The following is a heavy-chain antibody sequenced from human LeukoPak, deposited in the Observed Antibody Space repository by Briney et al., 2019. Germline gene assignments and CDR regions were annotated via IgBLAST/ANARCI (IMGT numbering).Heavy chain of an antibody. CDR2: IYTSGST. CDR1: GGSISSGSYY. J-gene: IGHJ6*03. V-gene: IGHV4-61*02. D-gene: IGHD2-2*02. Sequence: SQTLSLTCTVSGGSISSGSYYWSWIRQPAGKGLEWTGRIYTSGSTNYNPSLKSRVTMSVDTSKNQFSLKLSSVTAADTAVYYCARMGGYCSSTSCYTNYYYYYMDVWGKGTTVTVSS. CDR3: ARMGGYCSSTSCYTNYYYYYMDV.